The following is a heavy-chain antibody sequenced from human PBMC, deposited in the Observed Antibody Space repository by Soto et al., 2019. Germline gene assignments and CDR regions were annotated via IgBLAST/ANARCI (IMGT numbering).Heavy chain of an antibody. V-gene: IGHV3-21*06. J-gene: IGHJ4*02. Sequence: PGGSLRLSCAASGFIFTRYSMNWVRQDPGKGLEWVSSISSTTNYIYYGDSMKGRFTISRDNAKNSLYLEMNSLRAEDTAVYYCARESEDLTSNFDYWGQGTLVTVSS. CDR2: ISSTTNYI. CDR3: ARESEDLTSNFDY. CDR1: GFIFTRYS.